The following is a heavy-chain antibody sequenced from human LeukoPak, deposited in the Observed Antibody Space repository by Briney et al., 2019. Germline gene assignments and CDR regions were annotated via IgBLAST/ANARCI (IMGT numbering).Heavy chain of an antibody. CDR1: GYTFTSYG. CDR3: ARDSQWLPPRNNYYYGMDV. D-gene: IGHD6-19*01. V-gene: IGHV1-18*01. CDR2: ISAYNGNT. J-gene: IGHJ6*02. Sequence: ASVKVSCKASGYTFTSYGISWVRQAPGQGLEWMGWISAYNGNTNYAQKLQGRVTMTTDTSTSTAYMELRSLRSDDTAVYYCARDSQWLPPRNNYYYGMDVWGQGTTVTVSS.